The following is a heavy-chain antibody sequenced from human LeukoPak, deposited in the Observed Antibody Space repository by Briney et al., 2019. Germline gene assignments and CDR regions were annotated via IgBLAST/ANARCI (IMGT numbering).Heavy chain of an antibody. Sequence: ASVKVSCNASGRTFSSYAISWVRQAPGQGLEWMGGIIPIFGTANYAQKFQGRFTITTDESTSTAYMELSSLRSEDTAVYYCASVYGDFRDDAFDISGQGTMVTVSS. CDR3: ASVYGDFRDDAFDI. CDR1: GRTFSSYA. CDR2: IIPIFGTA. J-gene: IGHJ3*02. V-gene: IGHV1-69*05. D-gene: IGHD4-17*01.